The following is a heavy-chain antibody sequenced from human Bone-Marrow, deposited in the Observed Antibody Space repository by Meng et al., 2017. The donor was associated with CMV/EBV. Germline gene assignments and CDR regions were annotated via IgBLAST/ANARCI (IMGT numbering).Heavy chain of an antibody. D-gene: IGHD2/OR15-2a*01. Sequence: SETLSLTCAVYGGSFNGFSWSWIRQSPGKGLEWIGDINHGGSTNFNPSLQSRVTISIDTSKKQFSLNLRSVTAADTAVYFCARARMLAPFDIWGQGTEVTVSS. J-gene: IGHJ3*02. CDR3: ARARMLAPFDI. V-gene: IGHV4-34*01. CDR1: GGSFNGFS. CDR2: INHGGST.